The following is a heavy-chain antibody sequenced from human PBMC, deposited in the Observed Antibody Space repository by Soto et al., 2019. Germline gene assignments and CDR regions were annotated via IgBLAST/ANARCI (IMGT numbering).Heavy chain of an antibody. CDR3: ARLLSSGYYYAMDV. D-gene: IGHD6-25*01. Sequence: QVQLQESGPGLVKPSETLSLTCTVSGGSISSYYWSWIRQPPGKGLEWIGSIYYSGSTDYNPSLKSRVTISVDSSKNQVSLNVSSVTAADAAVYYCARLLSSGYYYAMDVWGQGTTVTVSS. CDR1: GGSISSYY. V-gene: IGHV4-59*01. CDR2: IYYSGST. J-gene: IGHJ6*02.